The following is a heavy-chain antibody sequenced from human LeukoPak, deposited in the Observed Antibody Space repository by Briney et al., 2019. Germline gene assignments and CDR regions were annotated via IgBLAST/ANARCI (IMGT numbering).Heavy chain of an antibody. V-gene: IGHV4-61*02. CDR3: AREGIAAASDY. Sequence: SETLSLTCTVSGGSISSGGYYWSRIRQPAGKGLEWIGRIYTSGSTNYNPSLKSRVTISVDTSKNQFSLKLSSVTAADTAVYYCAREGIAAASDYWGQGTLVTVSS. J-gene: IGHJ4*02. D-gene: IGHD6-13*01. CDR2: IYTSGST. CDR1: GGSISSGGYY.